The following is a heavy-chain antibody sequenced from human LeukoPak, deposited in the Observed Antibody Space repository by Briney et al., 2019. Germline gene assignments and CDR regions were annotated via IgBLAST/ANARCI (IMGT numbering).Heavy chain of an antibody. CDR1: GGTFSSYA. J-gene: IGHJ4*02. V-gene: IGHV1-69*04. CDR2: IIPIFGIA. Sequence: SVKVSCKASGGTFSSYAISWVRQAPGQGLEWMGRIIPIFGIANYAQKFQGRVTITADKSTSTAYMGLSSLRSEDTAVYYCARDGRDGYNSHYWGQGTLVTVSS. D-gene: IGHD5-24*01. CDR3: ARDGRDGYNSHY.